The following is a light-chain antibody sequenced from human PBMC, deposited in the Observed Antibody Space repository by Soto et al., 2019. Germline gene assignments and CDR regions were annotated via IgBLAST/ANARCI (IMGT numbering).Light chain of an antibody. CDR3: KQSGSSQWT. J-gene: IGKJ1*01. V-gene: IGKV3-20*01. CDR1: QSVSSSY. CDR2: AAD. Sequence: EILLTQSPGTLSLSPGDRYTRSCRAIQSVSSSYLVWHQQKPGQANRIIIYAADRRATGITDRFSGSGSGTDFTLTISRMEPEDFAVYYCKQSGSSQWTFGTGNKVDIK.